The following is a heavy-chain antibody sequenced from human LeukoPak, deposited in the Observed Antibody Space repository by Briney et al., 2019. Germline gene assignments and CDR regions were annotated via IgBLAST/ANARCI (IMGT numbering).Heavy chain of an antibody. CDR2: INPNSGGT. CDR1: GYTFTGYY. V-gene: IGHV1-2*02. CDR3: ARVVGAMSTLSFDY. Sequence: GASVKVSCKASGYTFTGYYMHWVRQAPGQGLEWMGWINPNSGGTNYAQKFQGRVTMTRDTSISTAYMELSRLRSDDTAVYYCARVVGAMSTLSFDYWGQGTLVTVSS. D-gene: IGHD1-26*01. J-gene: IGHJ4*02.